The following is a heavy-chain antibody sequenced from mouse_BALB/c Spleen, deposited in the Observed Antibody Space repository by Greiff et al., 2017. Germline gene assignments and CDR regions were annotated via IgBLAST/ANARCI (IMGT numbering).Heavy chain of an antibody. Sequence: QVQLQQSGPELVKPGASVKISCKASGYTFTDYYINWVKQKPGRGLEWIGWIYPGSGNTKYNEKFKGKATLTVDTSSSTAYMQLSSLTSEDTAVYFCATLEWGYAMDYWGQGTSVTVSS. V-gene: IGHV1-84*02. D-gene: IGHD1-3*01. CDR2: IYPGSGNT. CDR1: GYTFTDYY. CDR3: ATLEWGYAMDY. J-gene: IGHJ4*01.